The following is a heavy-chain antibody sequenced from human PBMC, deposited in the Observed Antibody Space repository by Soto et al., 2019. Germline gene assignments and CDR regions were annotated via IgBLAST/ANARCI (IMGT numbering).Heavy chain of an antibody. CDR2: ISAYNGKT. Sequence: QVQLVQSGAEVKKPGASVKVSCKASGYTFTSYGISWVRQAPGQGLEWMGWISAYNGKTNYAQKLQGRVTMTPDTPTSTAYMELRSLRSDDTAVYYCARVYSSGWYVVNYYFDYWGQGTLVTVSS. V-gene: IGHV1-18*01. CDR1: GYTFTSYG. J-gene: IGHJ4*02. CDR3: ARVYSSGWYVVNYYFDY. D-gene: IGHD6-19*01.